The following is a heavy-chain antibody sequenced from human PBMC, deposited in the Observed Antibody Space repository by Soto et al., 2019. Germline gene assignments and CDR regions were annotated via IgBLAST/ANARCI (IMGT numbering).Heavy chain of an antibody. Sequence: QVQLVESGGGVVQPGRSLRLSCAASGFTFSSYGMHWVRQAPGKGLEWVAVISYDGSNKYYADSVKGRFTISRDNSKNTLYLQMNSLRAEDTAVYYCAKAVYYDSSGYYFDYWGQGTLVTVSS. CDR2: ISYDGSNK. CDR3: AKAVYYDSSGYYFDY. V-gene: IGHV3-30*18. D-gene: IGHD3-22*01. CDR1: GFTFSSYG. J-gene: IGHJ4*02.